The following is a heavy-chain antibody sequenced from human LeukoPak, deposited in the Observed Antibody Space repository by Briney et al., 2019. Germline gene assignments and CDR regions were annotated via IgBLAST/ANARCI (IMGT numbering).Heavy chain of an antibody. D-gene: IGHD1-26*01. CDR1: GFTFSSYA. V-gene: IGHV3-30-3*01. CDR3: ARERWELRAGLDY. CDR2: ISYDGSNK. J-gene: IGHJ4*02. Sequence: PGGSLRLSCAASGFTFSSYAMHWVRQAPGKGLEWVAVISYDGSNKYYADSVKGRFTISRDNSKNTLYLQMNSLRAEDTAVYYCARERWELRAGLDYWGQGTLVTVSS.